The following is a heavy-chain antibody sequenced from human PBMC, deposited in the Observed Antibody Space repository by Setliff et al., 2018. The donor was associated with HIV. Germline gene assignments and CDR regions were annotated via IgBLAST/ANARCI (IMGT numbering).Heavy chain of an antibody. D-gene: IGHD3-3*02. J-gene: IGHJ4*02. CDR1: GGSFSGHS. CDR3: ARHSGSYIDY. CDR2: INRSGSA. V-gene: IGHV4-34*01. Sequence: SETLSLTCAVYGGSFSGHSWTWIRQPPGKGLEWIGEINRSGSANYNRSLKSRVTMSVDTSKRQFSLKLSSVAAADTAVYYCARHSGSYIDYWGQGTLVTVSS.